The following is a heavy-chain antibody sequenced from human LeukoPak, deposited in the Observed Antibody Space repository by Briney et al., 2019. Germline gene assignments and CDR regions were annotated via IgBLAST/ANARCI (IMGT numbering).Heavy chain of an antibody. D-gene: IGHD3-10*01. V-gene: IGHV5-51*01. CDR1: GYSFTSYW. Sequence: GESLKISCKGSGYSFTSYWIGWVRQMPGKGLEGMGIIYPGDSYTRYSPSFQGQVTISADKSISTAYLKWSSLKASDTAMYYCARHHYYGSGSYYTNWFDPWGQGTLVTVSS. J-gene: IGHJ5*02. CDR3: ARHHYYGSGSYYTNWFDP. CDR2: IYPGDSYT.